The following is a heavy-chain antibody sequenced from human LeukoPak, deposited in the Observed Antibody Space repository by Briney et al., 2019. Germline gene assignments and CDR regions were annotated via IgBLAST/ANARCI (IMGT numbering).Heavy chain of an antibody. CDR1: GFTFSSYA. CDR3: AKSSDGSTSFDQ. V-gene: IGHV3-23*01. Sequence: GGSLRLSCAASGFTFSSYAMSWVRQAPGKGLEWVSAISGSGGNTYFADSVKGRFTISRDNSKNTLYLQINSLRAEDMALYYCAKSSDGSTSFDQWGQGTLVTVSS. D-gene: IGHD2-2*01. CDR2: ISGSGGNT. J-gene: IGHJ4*02.